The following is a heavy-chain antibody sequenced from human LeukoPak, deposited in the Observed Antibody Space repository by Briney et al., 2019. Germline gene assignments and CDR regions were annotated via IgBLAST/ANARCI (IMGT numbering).Heavy chain of an antibody. Sequence: WASVTVSCKASGYTFTSYGISWVRQAPGQGLEWMGWISAYNGNTNYAQKLQGRVTMTTDTSTSTAYMELRSLRAEDTAVYYCANVAARTFDYRGQGTLVTVSS. CDR3: ANVAARTFDY. CDR2: ISAYNGNT. CDR1: GYTFTSYG. D-gene: IGHD6-6*01. V-gene: IGHV1-18*01. J-gene: IGHJ4*02.